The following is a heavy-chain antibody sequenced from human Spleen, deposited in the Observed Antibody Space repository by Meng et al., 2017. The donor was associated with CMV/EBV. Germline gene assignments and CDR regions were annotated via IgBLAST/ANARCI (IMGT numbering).Heavy chain of an antibody. CDR3: TRGGDGYKY. CDR2: IYPGDSDT. Sequence: KVSCKGSGYNFTRFWIAWVRQMPGKGLEWMGIIYPGDSDTRYSPSFQGQVTISVDKSISAAYLQWSSLKASDTAMYYCTRGGDGYKYWGQGTLVTVSS. CDR1: GYNFTRFW. D-gene: IGHD5-24*01. J-gene: IGHJ4*02. V-gene: IGHV5-51*01.